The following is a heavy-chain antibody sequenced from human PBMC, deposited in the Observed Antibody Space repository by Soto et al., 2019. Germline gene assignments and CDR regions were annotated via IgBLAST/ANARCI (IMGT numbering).Heavy chain of an antibody. CDR3: ARSSWPQYYYYYYYMDV. Sequence: ASVKVSCKASGYTFTSYDINWVRQATGQGLEWMGWMNPNRGNTGYAQKFQGRVTMTRNTSISTAYMELSSLSSEDTAVYYCARSSWPQYYYYYYYMDVWGKGTTVTVSS. J-gene: IGHJ6*03. CDR2: MNPNRGNT. V-gene: IGHV1-8*01. CDR1: GYTFTSYD. D-gene: IGHD6-13*01.